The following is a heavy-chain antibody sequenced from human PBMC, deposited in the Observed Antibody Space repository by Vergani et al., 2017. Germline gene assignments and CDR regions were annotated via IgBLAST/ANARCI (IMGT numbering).Heavy chain of an antibody. Sequence: QVQLHESGPGLVKPSETLSLICSVSGVSMQSGSYYWGWIRQPPGKGLEWIGSMDYNGRAYYTPSLRRRVAISIDTSKMQFSLKLYSLTAADTAIYYCARHVTQDYYNDSDYFDYWGLGTLVTVSS. J-gene: IGHJ4*02. CDR3: ARHVTQDYYNDSDYFDY. V-gene: IGHV4-39*01. CDR1: GVSMQSGSYY. D-gene: IGHD3-22*01. CDR2: MDYNGRA.